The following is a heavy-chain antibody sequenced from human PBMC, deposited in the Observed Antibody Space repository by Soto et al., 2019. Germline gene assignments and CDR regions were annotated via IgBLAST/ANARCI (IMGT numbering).Heavy chain of an antibody. J-gene: IGHJ6*02. CDR1: GFTFSSYA. V-gene: IGHV3-30-3*01. Sequence: PGGSLRLSCAASGFTFSSYAMHWVRQAPGKGLEWVAVISYDGSNKYYADSVKGRFTISRDNSKNTLYLQMNSLRAEDTAVYYCARDKGAAPFLRLYYYYYGMDVWGQGTTVTVSS. D-gene: IGHD6-6*01. CDR2: ISYDGSNK. CDR3: ARDKGAAPFLRLYYYYYGMDV.